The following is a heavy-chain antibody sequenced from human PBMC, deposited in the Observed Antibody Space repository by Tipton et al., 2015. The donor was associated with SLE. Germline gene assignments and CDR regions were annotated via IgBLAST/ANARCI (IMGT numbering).Heavy chain of an antibody. J-gene: IGHJ4*02. CDR3: ARRGDLVVVTAYLDY. D-gene: IGHD2-21*02. V-gene: IGHV4-61*02. Sequence: TLSLTCTVSGGSISSGSYYWSWIRQPAGKGLEWIGRIYTSGSTNYNPSLKSRVTISVDTSKNQFSLKLSSVTAADTAVYYCARRGDLVVVTAYLDYWGQGTLVTVSS. CDR1: GGSISSGSYY. CDR2: IYTSGST.